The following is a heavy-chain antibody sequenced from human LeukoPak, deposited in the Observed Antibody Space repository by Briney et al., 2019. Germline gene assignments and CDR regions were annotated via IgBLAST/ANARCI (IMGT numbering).Heavy chain of an antibody. CDR1: GGSFSGYY. CDR2: INHSGST. Sequence: SETLSLTCAVYGGSFSGYYWSWIRQPPGKGLEWIGEINHSGSTNYNPSLKSRVTISVDTSKNQFSLKLSSVTAADTAVYYCARGGSDFWSGYYGSVDYWGQGTLVTVSS. V-gene: IGHV4-34*09. J-gene: IGHJ4*02. D-gene: IGHD3-3*01. CDR3: ARGGSDFWSGYYGSVDY.